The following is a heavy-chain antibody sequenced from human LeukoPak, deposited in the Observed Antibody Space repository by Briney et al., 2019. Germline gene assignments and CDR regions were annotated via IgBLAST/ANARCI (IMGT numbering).Heavy chain of an antibody. V-gene: IGHV4-39*07. D-gene: IGHD3-22*01. J-gene: IGHJ4*02. CDR2: IYYSGST. Sequence: SETLSLTCTVSGGSISSSSYYWGWIRQPPGKGLEWIGSIYYSGSTYYNPSLKSRVTISVDTSKNQFSLKLSSVTAADRAVYYCAREYYYDSSGYHYWGQGTLVTVSS. CDR1: GGSISSSSYY. CDR3: AREYYYDSSGYHY.